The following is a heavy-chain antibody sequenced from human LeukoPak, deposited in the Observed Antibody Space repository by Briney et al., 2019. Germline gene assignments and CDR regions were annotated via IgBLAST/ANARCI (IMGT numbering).Heavy chain of an antibody. CDR2: IKQDGSEK. V-gene: IGHV3-7*01. Sequence: GGSLRLSCAASGFTFSSYWMSWVRQAPGRGLEWVANIKQDGSEKYYVDSVKGRFTISRDNAKNSLYLQMNSLRAEDTAVYYCTKTVVPGGYYYGMDVWGQGTTVTVSS. CDR1: GFTFSSYW. D-gene: IGHD2-2*01. J-gene: IGHJ6*02. CDR3: TKTVVPGGYYYGMDV.